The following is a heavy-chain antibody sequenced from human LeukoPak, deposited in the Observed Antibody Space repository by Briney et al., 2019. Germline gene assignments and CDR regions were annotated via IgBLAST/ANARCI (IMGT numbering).Heavy chain of an antibody. CDR3: ARESPQFDY. J-gene: IGHJ4*02. V-gene: IGHV4-61*01. CDR1: GGSISSSSYY. Sequence: MSSETLSLTCTVSGGSISSSSYYRGWIRQPPGKGLEWIGYIYYSGSTNYNPSLKSRVTISVDTSKNQFSLKLSSVTAADTAVYYCARESPQFDYWGQGTLVTVSS. CDR2: IYYSGST.